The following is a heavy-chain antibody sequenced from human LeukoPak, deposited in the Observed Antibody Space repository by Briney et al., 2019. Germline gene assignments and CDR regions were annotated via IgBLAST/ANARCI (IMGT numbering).Heavy chain of an antibody. V-gene: IGHV3-21*01. J-gene: IGHJ4*02. CDR2: ISSSSSYI. D-gene: IGHD2-21*02. Sequence: PGGSLRLSCAASGFTFTSYAMSWVRQAPGKGLEWVSSISSSSSYIYYADSVKGRFTISRDNAKNSLYLQMNSLRAEDTAVYYCARDLIYCGGDCYLDYWGQGTLVTVSS. CDR1: GFTFTSYA. CDR3: ARDLIYCGGDCYLDY.